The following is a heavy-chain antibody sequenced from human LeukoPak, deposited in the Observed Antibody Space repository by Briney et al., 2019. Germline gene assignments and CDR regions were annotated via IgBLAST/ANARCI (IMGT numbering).Heavy chain of an antibody. CDR2: INHSGST. Sequence: SETLSLTCAVYGGSFSGYYWSWIRQPPGKGLEWIGEINHSGSTYYNPSLKSRVTISVDRSKNQLSLKLSSVTAADTAVYYCARVPPGWDWFDPWGQGTLVTVSS. J-gene: IGHJ5*02. D-gene: IGHD6-19*01. CDR3: ARVPPGWDWFDP. CDR1: GGSFSGYY. V-gene: IGHV4-34*01.